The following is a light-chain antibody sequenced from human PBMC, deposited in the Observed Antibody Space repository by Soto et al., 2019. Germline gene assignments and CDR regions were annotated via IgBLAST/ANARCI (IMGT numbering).Light chain of an antibody. CDR3: QQYDSYSRT. CDR1: QSIRTS. V-gene: IGKV1-5*03. J-gene: IGKJ1*01. Sequence: DIQMTQSPSTLSAFVGDRVTITCRAGQSIRTSLAWYQQKPGKAPKLLVYLASNLQSGVPARFSGSGSATEFTLSISSLQPDDFATYYCQQYDSYSRTFGQGTKVDIK. CDR2: LAS.